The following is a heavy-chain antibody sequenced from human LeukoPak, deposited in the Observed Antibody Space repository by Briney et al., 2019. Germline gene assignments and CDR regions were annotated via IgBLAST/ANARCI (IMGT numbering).Heavy chain of an antibody. CDR1: GGSISSYY. Sequence: SETLSLTCTVSGGSISSYYWSWIRQPAGKGLEWIGRIYTSGSTNYNPSLKSRVTMSVDTSKNQFSLKLSSVTAADTAVYYCARDIVVVVAATRGVDYCYYMDVWGKGTTVTISS. CDR3: ARDIVVVVAATRGVDYCYYMDV. J-gene: IGHJ6*03. CDR2: IYTSGST. V-gene: IGHV4-4*07. D-gene: IGHD2-15*01.